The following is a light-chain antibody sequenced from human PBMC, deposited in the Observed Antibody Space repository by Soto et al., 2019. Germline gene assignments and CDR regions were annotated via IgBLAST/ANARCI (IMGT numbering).Light chain of an antibody. CDR1: SSDVGNYKY. Sequence: QSAVTQPASVSGSPGQSITISCTGTSSDVGNYKYVSWYQQHPGKAPRLMSYEVTNPPSGVSNRCSGSKSGNTASLTISGLQAEDETDYYCFSYTSSGTYVFGTGTKVTVI. J-gene: IGLJ1*01. V-gene: IGLV2-14*01. CDR3: FSYTSSGTYV. CDR2: EVT.